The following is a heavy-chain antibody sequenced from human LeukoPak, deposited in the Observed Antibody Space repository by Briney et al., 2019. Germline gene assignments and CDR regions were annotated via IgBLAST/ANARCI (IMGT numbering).Heavy chain of an antibody. CDR1: GFTFDDYA. D-gene: IGHD2-15*01. CDR3: AKETSRYCSGGSCPFDY. Sequence: GGSLRLSCAASGFTFDDYAMHWVRQAPGKGLEWVSLISWDGGSTYYADSVKGRFTISRDNSKNSLYLQMNSLRAEDTALYYCAKETSRYCSGGSCPFDYWGQGTLVTVSS. J-gene: IGHJ4*02. CDR2: ISWDGGST. V-gene: IGHV3-43D*03.